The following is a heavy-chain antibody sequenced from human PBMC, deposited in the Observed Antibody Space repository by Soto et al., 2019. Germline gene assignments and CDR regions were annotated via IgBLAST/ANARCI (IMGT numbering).Heavy chain of an antibody. Sequence: QVQLVQSGAELKKPGGSVKVSCKASGYTFTNYGISWVRQAPGQGLEWMGWINTYHGNTKYAQKLQGRVTMTKDTSTSTAYMELTSLRSDDTAVYYCARSPGYSASWGYFYYGMKIWGQGTTVIVSS. CDR1: GYTFTNYG. CDR3: ARSPGYSASWGYFYYGMKI. V-gene: IGHV1-18*01. J-gene: IGHJ6*02. D-gene: IGHD6-13*01. CDR2: INTYHGNT.